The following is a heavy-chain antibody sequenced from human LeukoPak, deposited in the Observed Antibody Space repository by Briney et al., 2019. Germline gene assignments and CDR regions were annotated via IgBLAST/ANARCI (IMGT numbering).Heavy chain of an antibody. D-gene: IGHD6-13*01. CDR2: ISSSSSSI. V-gene: IGHV3-48*04. CDR1: GFIFSSYS. CDR3: ARGWWQQLTYYFDF. J-gene: IGHJ4*02. Sequence: GGSLRLSCTASGFIFSSYSMNWARQAPGKGLEWVSYISSSSSSIYYADSVKGRFTISRDNAKNSLYLQMNSLRAEDTAVYYCARGWWQQLTYYFDFWGQGTLVTVSS.